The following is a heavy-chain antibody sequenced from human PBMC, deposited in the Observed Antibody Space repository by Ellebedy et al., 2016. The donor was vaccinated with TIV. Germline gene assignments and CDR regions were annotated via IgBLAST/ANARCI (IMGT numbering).Heavy chain of an antibody. V-gene: IGHV4-34*01. CDR1: GGSFSGYY. J-gene: IGHJ6*03. CDR3: ASRPNDFWSGYNDYYYYYMDV. CDR2: INHSGST. D-gene: IGHD3-3*01. Sequence: GSLRLXXAVYGGSFSGYYWSWIRQPPGKGLEWIGEINHSGSTNYNPSLKSRVTISVDTSKNQFSLKLSSVTAADTAVYYCASRPNDFWSGYNDYYYYYMDVWGKGTTVTVSS.